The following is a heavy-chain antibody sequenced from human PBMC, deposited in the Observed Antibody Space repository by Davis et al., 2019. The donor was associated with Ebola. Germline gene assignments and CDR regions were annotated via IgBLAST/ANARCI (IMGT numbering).Heavy chain of an antibody. CDR2: INSDGSST. CDR1: GFTFSSYA. V-gene: IGHV3-74*01. Sequence: HTGGSLRLSCSASGFTFSSYAMHWVRQAPGKGLVWVSRINSDGSSTSYADSVKGRFTISRDNAKNTLYLQMNSLRAEDTAVYYCAGESVLRFLEWSRYGMDVWGQGTTVTVSS. CDR3: AGESVLRFLEWSRYGMDV. J-gene: IGHJ6*02. D-gene: IGHD3-3*01.